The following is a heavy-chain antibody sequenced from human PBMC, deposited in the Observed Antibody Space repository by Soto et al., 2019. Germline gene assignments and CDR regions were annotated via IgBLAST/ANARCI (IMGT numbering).Heavy chain of an antibody. CDR1: GFTFSSYG. Sequence: PGGSLRLSCAASGFTFSSYGMHWVRQAPGKGLEWVAVISYDGSNKYYADSVKGRFTISRDNSKNTLYLQMNSLRAEDTAVYYCAKTHVPGYSSGWYASWFDPWGQGTLVTVSS. V-gene: IGHV3-30*18. J-gene: IGHJ5*02. D-gene: IGHD6-19*01. CDR3: AKTHVPGYSSGWYASWFDP. CDR2: ISYDGSNK.